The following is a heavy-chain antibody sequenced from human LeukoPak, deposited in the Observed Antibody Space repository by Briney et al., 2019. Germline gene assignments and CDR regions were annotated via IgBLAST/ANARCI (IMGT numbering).Heavy chain of an antibody. J-gene: IGHJ4*02. Sequence: SETLSLTCAVSGGSMTTRNYYWGWIRQPPGKGLEWIGHKYYSGSTYYNPSLKSRVSISVDTTIYQFSLNLSSVTAADTAVYYCATLGYSYGTDYWGQGTLVTVSS. V-gene: IGHV4-39*07. D-gene: IGHD5-18*01. CDR2: KYYSGST. CDR1: GGSMTTRNYY. CDR3: ATLGYSYGTDY.